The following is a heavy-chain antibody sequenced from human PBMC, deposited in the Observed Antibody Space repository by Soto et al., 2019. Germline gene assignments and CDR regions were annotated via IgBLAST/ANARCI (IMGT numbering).Heavy chain of an antibody. CDR2: IIPMFGTT. CDR1: GGTFSRYA. CDR3: ARASIHGSSWYFWFDP. V-gene: IGHV1-69*01. Sequence: QVQLVQSGAEVRQPGSSVKVSCKASGGTFSRYAINWVRQAPGQGLEWMGGIIPMFGTTNYAQKFKGRVTITADESTSTVYMELNTLRAKDAAVYYCARASIHGSSWYFWFDPWGQGTLVTVSS. J-gene: IGHJ5*01. D-gene: IGHD6-13*01.